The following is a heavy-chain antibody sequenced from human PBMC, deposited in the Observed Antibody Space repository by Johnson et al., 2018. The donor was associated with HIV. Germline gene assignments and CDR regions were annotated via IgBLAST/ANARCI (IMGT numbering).Heavy chain of an antibody. J-gene: IGHJ3*02. CDR3: ARDVAGIYDAFDI. D-gene: IGHD1-1*01. Sequence: QMLLVESGGGVVQPERSLRLSCSASAFTFSRHAMHWVRQAPGKGPEWVACISYDGSNKYYADSVKGRFTISRDNSKNTLYLQMNSLRVEDTAMYYCARDVAGIYDAFDIWGQGTMVTVSS. CDR1: AFTFSRHA. V-gene: IGHV3-30*04. CDR2: ISYDGSNK.